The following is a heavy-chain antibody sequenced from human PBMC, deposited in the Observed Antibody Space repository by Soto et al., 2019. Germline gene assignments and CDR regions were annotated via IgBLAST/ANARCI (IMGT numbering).Heavy chain of an antibody. D-gene: IGHD3-16*01. Sequence: SETLSLTCTVSGGSISSGGYYWSWIRQHPGKGLEWIGYIYYSGSTYYNPSLKSRVTISVDTSKIQFSLKLSSVTAADTAVYYCARHNGPLYVGYYYDMDVWGQGTTVTVSS. V-gene: IGHV4-31*03. CDR1: GGSISSGGYY. CDR2: IYYSGST. J-gene: IGHJ6*02. CDR3: ARHNGPLYVGYYYDMDV.